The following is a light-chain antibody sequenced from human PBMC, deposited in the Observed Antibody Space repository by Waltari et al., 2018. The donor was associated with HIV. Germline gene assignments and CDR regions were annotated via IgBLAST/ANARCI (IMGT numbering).Light chain of an antibody. J-gene: IGLJ2*01. CDR3: CSYAGSSTFEV. V-gene: IGLV2-23*02. CDR2: DVS. Sequence: QSALTQPASVSGSPGQSITISCTGTSSDVGGYNYVSWYQQHPGKAPKLLIYDVSKRPSGVSNRCSGSKSCNTASLTISGLQAEDEADYYCCSYAGSSTFEVFGGGTKLTVL. CDR1: SSDVGGYNY.